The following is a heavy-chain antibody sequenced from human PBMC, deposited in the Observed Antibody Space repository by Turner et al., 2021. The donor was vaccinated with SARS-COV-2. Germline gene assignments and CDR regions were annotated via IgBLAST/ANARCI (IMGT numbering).Heavy chain of an antibody. CDR2: TSYDGSNK. V-gene: IGHV3-30*18. Sequence: QVQLVESGGGVVQPGRSLRLSCAASGFTFSSYGMHWVRQAPGKGLEWVAVTSYDGSNKYYADSVKGRFTISRDNSKNTLYLQMNSLRAEDTAVYYCAKQQGLYSNPMYYFTTGAREPWSPSPQ. D-gene: IGHD4-4*01. J-gene: IGHJ4*02. CDR3: AKQQGLYSNPMYYFTT. CDR1: GFTFSSYG.